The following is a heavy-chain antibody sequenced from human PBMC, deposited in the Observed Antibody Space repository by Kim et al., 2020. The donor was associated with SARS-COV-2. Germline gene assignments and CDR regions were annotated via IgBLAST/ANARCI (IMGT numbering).Heavy chain of an antibody. J-gene: IGHJ4*02. CDR2: ISGSFGST. CDR1: GFTFSSYA. CDR3: SKDTAYYYASSGNYNAYYFDC. Sequence: GGSLRLSCAASGFTFSSYAMSWVRQAPRKGLEWFSAISGSFGSTYYADSVKGRFPISRGNSKTTLYLQMNSLRAEDTAVYYCSKDTAYYYASSGNYNAYYFDCWGQGNLVTVSS. V-gene: IGHV3-23*01. D-gene: IGHD3-22*01.